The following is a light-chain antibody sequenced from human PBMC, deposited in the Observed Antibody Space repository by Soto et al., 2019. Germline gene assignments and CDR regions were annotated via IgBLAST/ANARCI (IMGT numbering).Light chain of an antibody. J-gene: IGKJ1*01. Sequence: DTQMTQSPSTLSASVGDRVTITCRASQKITRWLAWYQQKPGKAPNLLIFDASNLESGVPSRFSGSGSGTEFTLTISSLQPGDFATYYCQQYKYYPWTFGQGTKVDI. CDR3: QQYKYYPWT. V-gene: IGKV1-5*01. CDR2: DAS. CDR1: QKITRW.